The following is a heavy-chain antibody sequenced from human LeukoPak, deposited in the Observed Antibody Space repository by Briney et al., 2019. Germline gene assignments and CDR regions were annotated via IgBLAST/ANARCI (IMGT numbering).Heavy chain of an antibody. Sequence: SETLSLTCTISGGSISGYYWNWIRQPPGKALEWIGFVSHTGSTNYNPSLRSRVTISVDTSKNQFSLKLSSVTAADTAVYYCARGRGGDYPYYYYGMDVWGQGTTVTVSS. J-gene: IGHJ6*02. V-gene: IGHV4-59*12. D-gene: IGHD4-17*01. CDR3: ARGRGGDYPYYYYGMDV. CDR1: GGSISGYY. CDR2: VSHTGST.